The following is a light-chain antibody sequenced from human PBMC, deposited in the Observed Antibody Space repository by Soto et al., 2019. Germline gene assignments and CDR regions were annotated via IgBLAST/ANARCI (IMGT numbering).Light chain of an antibody. CDR1: SSDVGGYNL. J-gene: IGLJ1*01. CDR2: EGS. CDR3: CSYAGSSTYV. Sequence: QSVLTQPASVSGSPGQSITISCTGTSSDVGGYNLVSWYQQHPGKAPKVMIYEGSKRPSGVSNRFSGSKSGNTASLTISGLQAEDEADYYCCSYAGSSTYVFGTGTQVTVL. V-gene: IGLV2-23*01.